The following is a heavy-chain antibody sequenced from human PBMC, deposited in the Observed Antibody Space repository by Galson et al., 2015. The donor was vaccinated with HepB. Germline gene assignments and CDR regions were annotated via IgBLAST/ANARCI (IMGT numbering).Heavy chain of an antibody. D-gene: IGHD5-12*01. Sequence: SLRLSCAASELTVSSNYMSWVRQAPGKGLEWVSVIYSGGDTYHPDSVKGRFTISRDNSENTLYLQMNNLRAEDTAVYYCAREAYSGSDGAFYFYGMDVCGQGTTVTVSS. J-gene: IGHJ6*02. CDR1: ELTVSSNY. CDR3: AREAYSGSDGAFYFYGMDV. CDR2: IYSGGDT. V-gene: IGHV3-66*01.